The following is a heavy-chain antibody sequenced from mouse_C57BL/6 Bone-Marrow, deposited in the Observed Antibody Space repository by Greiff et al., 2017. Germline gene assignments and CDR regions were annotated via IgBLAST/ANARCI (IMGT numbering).Heavy chain of an antibody. V-gene: IGHV1-72*01. CDR3: ARKEDSSGYVAWFAY. CDR1: GYTFTSYW. D-gene: IGHD3-2*02. J-gene: IGHJ3*01. CDR2: IDPNSGGT. Sequence: QVQLQQPGAELVKPGASVKLSCKASGYTFTSYWMHWVKQRPGRGLEWIGRIDPNSGGTKYNEKFKSKATLTVDKPSSTAYMQLSSLTSEDSAVYDCARKEDSSGYVAWFAYWGQGTLVTVSA.